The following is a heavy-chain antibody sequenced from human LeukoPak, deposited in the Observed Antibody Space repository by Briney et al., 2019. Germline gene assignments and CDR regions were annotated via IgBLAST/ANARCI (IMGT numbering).Heavy chain of an antibody. Sequence: SLKVSCKTSGDTFSDYALNWVRHGPGQGLEWMGRIIPIFGTANYVQNFPGRVTITTDESTSTAYMELSSLRSEDTAVYYCARVSFGIAAAGTPYYYYMDVWGKGTTVTVSS. CDR1: GDTFSDYA. V-gene: IGHV1-69*05. D-gene: IGHD6-13*01. J-gene: IGHJ6*03. CDR3: ARVSFGIAAAGTPYYYYMDV. CDR2: IIPIFGTA.